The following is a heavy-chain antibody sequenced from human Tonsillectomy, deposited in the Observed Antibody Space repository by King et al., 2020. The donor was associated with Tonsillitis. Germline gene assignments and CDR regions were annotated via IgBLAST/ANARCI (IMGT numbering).Heavy chain of an antibody. V-gene: IGHV3-23*04. CDR2: ISGSGGST. D-gene: IGHD2-2*01. CDR3: AKDPEDIVVVRAVMRAGAFYI. J-gene: IGHJ3*02. Sequence: VQLVESGGGLVQPGGPLRLSCAASGFTFSSYAMSWVRQAPGKGLEWVSAISGSGGSTYYADSVKGRFTISRDNSKNTLYLQMNSLRAEDTAVYYCAKDPEDIVVVRAVMRAGAFYIWGQGKMVTVSS. CDR1: GFTFSSYA.